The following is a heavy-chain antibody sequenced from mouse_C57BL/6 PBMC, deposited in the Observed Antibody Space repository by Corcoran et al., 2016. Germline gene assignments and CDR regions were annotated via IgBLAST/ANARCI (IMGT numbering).Heavy chain of an antibody. CDR3: ARCDYDNYAMDY. V-gene: IGHV1-26*01. D-gene: IGHD2-4*01. Sequence: EVQLQQSGPELVKPGASVKISCKASGYTFTDYYMNWVKQSHGKSLEWIGDINTNNGGTSYNQKFKGKATLTVDKSSSTAYMELRSLTSEDSAVYYCARCDYDNYAMDYWGQGTSVTVSS. J-gene: IGHJ4*01. CDR1: GYTFTDYY. CDR2: INTNNGGT.